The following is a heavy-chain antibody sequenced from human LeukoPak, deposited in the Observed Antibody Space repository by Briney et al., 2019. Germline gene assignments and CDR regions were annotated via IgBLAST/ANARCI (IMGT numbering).Heavy chain of an antibody. V-gene: IGHV3-7*01. J-gene: IGHJ4*02. CDR2: IKQDASEK. CDR1: GFTFSNYW. CDR3: ARDRLLTVGTGPIY. Sequence: PGGSLRLSCAASGFTFSNYWMSWVRQAPGKGLEWVANIKQDASEKYYVDSVKGRFTISRDNAKNSLYLQMNSLRAEDTAVYYCARDRLLTVGTGPIYWGQGTLVTVSS. D-gene: IGHD3-10*01.